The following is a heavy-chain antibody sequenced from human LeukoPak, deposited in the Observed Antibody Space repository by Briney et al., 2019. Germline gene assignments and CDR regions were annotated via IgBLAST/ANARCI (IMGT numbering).Heavy chain of an antibody. CDR3: AKTTTLDYGAFDI. D-gene: IGHD3-16*01. CDR1: GFALRAYA. CDR2: VSGSGSHT. J-gene: IGHJ3*02. V-gene: IGHV3-23*01. Sequence: PGGSLRLSCTASGFALRAYAMTWVRQAPGKGLEWVSSVSGSGSHTYYADSVKGRFTISRDNFKNTLYLQMNSLRAEDTAIYYCAKTTTLDYGAFDIWGRGTTVTVSS.